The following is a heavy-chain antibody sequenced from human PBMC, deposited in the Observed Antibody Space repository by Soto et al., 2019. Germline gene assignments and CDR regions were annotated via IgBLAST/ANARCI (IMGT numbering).Heavy chain of an antibody. D-gene: IGHD6-13*01. CDR2: IYYSGST. Sequence: PSETLSLTCTVSGGSISRGGYYWSLIRQHPGKGLEWIGYIYYSGSTYYNPSLKSRVTISVDTSKNQFSLKLSSVTAADTAVYYCARVSYSSSYYFDYWGQGTLVTVSS. J-gene: IGHJ4*02. CDR1: GGSISRGGYY. V-gene: IGHV4-31*03. CDR3: ARVSYSSSYYFDY.